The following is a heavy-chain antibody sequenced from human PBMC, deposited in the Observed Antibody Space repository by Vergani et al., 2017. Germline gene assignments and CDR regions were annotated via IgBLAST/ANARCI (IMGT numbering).Heavy chain of an antibody. Sequence: EVQLVESGGGLIQPGGSLRPSCAASGFTVSSNYMSWVRQAPGKGLEWVSVIYSGGSTYYADSVKGRFTISRDNSKNTLYLQMNSLRAEDTAVYYCAREGGDYYDSSGYYYQGYFDYWGQGTLVTVSS. CDR1: GFTVSSNY. J-gene: IGHJ4*02. CDR3: AREGGDYYDSSGYYYQGYFDY. D-gene: IGHD3-22*01. CDR2: IYSGGST. V-gene: IGHV3-53*01.